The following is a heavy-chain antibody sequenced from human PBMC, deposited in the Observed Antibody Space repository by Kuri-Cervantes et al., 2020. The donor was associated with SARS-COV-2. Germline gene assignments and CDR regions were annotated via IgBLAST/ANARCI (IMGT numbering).Heavy chain of an antibody. J-gene: IGHJ4*02. CDR3: AKDQGQQLAFDY. CDR2: ISGDGGTT. Sequence: GESLKISCAASGFTFDDYAMHWVRQAPGKGLEWVSLISGDGGTTYYADSVKGRFTISRDNSKNSLYLQMNSLRSEDTAFYYCAKDQGQQLAFDYWGQGTLVTVSS. D-gene: IGHD6-13*01. CDR1: GFTFDDYA. V-gene: IGHV3-43*02.